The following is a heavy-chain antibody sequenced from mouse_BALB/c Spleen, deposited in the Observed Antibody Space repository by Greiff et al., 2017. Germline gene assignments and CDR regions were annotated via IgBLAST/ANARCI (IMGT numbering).Heavy chain of an antibody. CDR3: ARSGNSYAMDY. V-gene: IGHV1S56*01. Sequence: VQLQQSGPELVKPGASVRISCKASGYTFTSYYIHWVKQRPGQGLEWIGWIYPGNVNTKYNEKFKGKATLTADKSSSTAYMQLSSLTSEDSAVYFCARSGNSYAMDYWGQGTSVTVSS. J-gene: IGHJ4*01. D-gene: IGHD2-1*01. CDR2: IYPGNVNT. CDR1: GYTFTSYY.